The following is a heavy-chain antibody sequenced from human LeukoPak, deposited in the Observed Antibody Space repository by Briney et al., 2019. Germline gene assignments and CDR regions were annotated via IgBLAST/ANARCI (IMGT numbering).Heavy chain of an antibody. V-gene: IGHV1-18*01. D-gene: IGHD3-16*01. CDR3: ARSFGSDPYYYYGMDV. Sequence: ASVKVSCKASGYTFTSYGISWVRQAPGQGLEWMGWISAYNGNTNYAQKLRGRVTMTTDTSTSTAYMELRSLRSDDTAVYYCARSFGSDPYYYYGMDVWGQGTTVTVSS. J-gene: IGHJ6*02. CDR2: ISAYNGNT. CDR1: GYTFTSYG.